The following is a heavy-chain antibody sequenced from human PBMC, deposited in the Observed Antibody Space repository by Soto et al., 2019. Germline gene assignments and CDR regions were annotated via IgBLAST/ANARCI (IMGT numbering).Heavy chain of an antibody. CDR1: GFIFSNYA. CDR2: ISGNGGST. J-gene: IGHJ4*02. CDR3: ANRPLDLLCFYY. V-gene: IGHV3-23*01. Sequence: EVQLLDSGGGLVQPGGSLRLSCAASGFIFSNYAMSWVRQAPGKGLEWVSTISGNGGSTYYADSVKGRFTISRDNSKNTVFLPMISLRAEDTAVDYCANRPLDLLCFYYWGEGTMVTVSS.